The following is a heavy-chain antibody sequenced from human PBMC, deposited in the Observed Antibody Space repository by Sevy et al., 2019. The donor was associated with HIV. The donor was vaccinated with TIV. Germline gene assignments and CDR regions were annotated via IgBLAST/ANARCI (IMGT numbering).Heavy chain of an antibody. Sequence: GGSLRLSCAASGFTFSSYWMSWVRQAPGKGLEWVANIKQDGSEKYYVDSVKGRFTISRDNAKNSLYLQMNSLRAEDTAVYYCARWGLYGGNPGVGAFDIWGQGTMVTVSS. D-gene: IGHD4-17*01. V-gene: IGHV3-7*01. CDR1: GFTFSSYW. CDR3: ARWGLYGGNPGVGAFDI. CDR2: IKQDGSEK. J-gene: IGHJ3*02.